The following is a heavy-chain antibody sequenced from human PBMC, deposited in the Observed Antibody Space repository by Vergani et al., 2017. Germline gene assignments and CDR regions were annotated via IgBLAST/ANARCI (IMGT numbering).Heavy chain of an antibody. V-gene: IGHV1-69*09. Sequence: QVQLVQSGAEVKKPGSSVKVSCKASGGTFSSYAISWVRQAPGQGLEWMGRIIPILGIANYAEKFQGGVTITADESTSTAYMELSSLRSEDAAVEYCAGDGKRGYSYGFDYWGQGTLVTVSS. CDR3: AGDGKRGYSYGFDY. CDR2: IIPILGIA. J-gene: IGHJ4*02. CDR1: GGTFSSYA. D-gene: IGHD5-18*01.